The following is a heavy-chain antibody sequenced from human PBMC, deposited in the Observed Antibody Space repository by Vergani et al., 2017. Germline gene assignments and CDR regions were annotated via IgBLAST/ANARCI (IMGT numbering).Heavy chain of an antibody. D-gene: IGHD2-2*01. J-gene: IGHJ3*02. V-gene: IGHV3-66*01. CDR2: IYSGGST. Sequence: EVQLVESGGGLVQPGGSLRLSCAASGFTVSSNYMSWVRQAPGKGLEWVSVIYSGGSTYYADSVKGRFTISRDNAKNSLYLQMNSLRAEDTAVYYCARSHRVVVVPAAIGVAFDIWGQGTMVTVSS. CDR3: ARSHRVVVVPAAIGVAFDI. CDR1: GFTVSSNY.